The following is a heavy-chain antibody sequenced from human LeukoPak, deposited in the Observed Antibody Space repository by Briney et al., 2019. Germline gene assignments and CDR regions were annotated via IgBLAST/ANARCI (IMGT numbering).Heavy chain of an antibody. V-gene: IGHV3-23*01. CDR2: ISGSGGST. CDR3: AKGGTVTHYYYGMDV. D-gene: IGHD4-17*01. J-gene: IGHJ6*04. CDR1: GFTFSSYA. Sequence: PGGSLRLSCAASGFTFSSYAMSWVRQAPGKGLEWVSAISGSGGSTYYADSVKGRFTISRDNSKNTLYLQMNSLRAEGTAVYYCAKGGTVTHYYYGMDVWGKGTTVTVSS.